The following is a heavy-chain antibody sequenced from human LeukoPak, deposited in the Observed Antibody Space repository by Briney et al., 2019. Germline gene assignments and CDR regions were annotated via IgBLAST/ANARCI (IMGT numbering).Heavy chain of an antibody. CDR2: INSDGSDT. CDR1: GFTFSGYW. CDR3: ALSNWFDP. J-gene: IGHJ5*02. Sequence: GGSLRLSCAAPGFTFSGYWVHWVRQAPGQGLVWVSRINSDGSDTSYADSVKGRFTISRDNAKNTLYLQMNSLRAEDTAVYYCALSNWFDPWGQGTLVTVSS. V-gene: IGHV3-74*01.